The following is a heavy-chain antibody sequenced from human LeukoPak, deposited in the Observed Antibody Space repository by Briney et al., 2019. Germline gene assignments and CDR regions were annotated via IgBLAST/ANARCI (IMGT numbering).Heavy chain of an antibody. CDR1: GFTFSAFG. Sequence: GGSLGLSCAASGFTFSAFGMHWVRQAPGKGLEWVAVISSDGTNKYYTDSVKGRFTISRDNSKNTLYMQMNSLRAEDTAVYSCAKSRLYSSGSADYWGQGTLVTVSS. J-gene: IGHJ4*02. CDR3: AKSRLYSSGSADY. CDR2: ISSDGTNK. V-gene: IGHV3-30*18. D-gene: IGHD6-19*01.